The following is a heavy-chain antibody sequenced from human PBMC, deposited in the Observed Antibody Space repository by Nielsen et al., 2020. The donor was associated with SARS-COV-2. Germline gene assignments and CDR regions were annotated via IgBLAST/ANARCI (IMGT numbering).Heavy chain of an antibody. V-gene: IGHV3-23*01. D-gene: IGHD2-15*01. J-gene: IGHJ3*01. CDR3: AKAPLESRYVVASTGTFDF. Sequence: WIRQPPGKGLEWVATISGTGGVTLYADSVKGRFTISRDTSENTVYLQMNGLTADDTAEYYCAKAPLESRYVVASTGTFDFLGQGTMVTVSS. CDR2: ISGTGGVT.